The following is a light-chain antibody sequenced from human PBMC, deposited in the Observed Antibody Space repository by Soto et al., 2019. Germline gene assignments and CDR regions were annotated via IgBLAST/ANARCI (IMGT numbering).Light chain of an antibody. CDR2: EGH. V-gene: IGLV2-23*01. CDR1: SGFVGSFSL. J-gene: IGLJ1*01. Sequence: SVLSPPASVSWSPGQSITISCTGTSGFVGSFSLVSWYQQHPGNAPKVMISEGHRRLSGVPDRFSGSTSVNSASLTISGLQADEEADYYCCLYIGATSYVFGTGTKVTVL. CDR3: CLYIGATSYV.